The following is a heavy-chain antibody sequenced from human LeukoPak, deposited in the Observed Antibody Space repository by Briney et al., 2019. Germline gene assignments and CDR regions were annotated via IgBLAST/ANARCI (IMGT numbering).Heavy chain of an antibody. Sequence: ASVKVSCKASGYTFTRYAINWLRQAPGQGLEWMGIINPSGGGTSYAQKFQGRVTMTRDTSTSTVYMELSSLRSEDTAVYYCARGVGYCSGGNCYGVGSSDYWGQGTLVTVSS. V-gene: IGHV1-46*01. CDR3: ARGVGYCSGGNCYGVGSSDY. D-gene: IGHD2-15*01. CDR2: INPSGGGT. CDR1: GYTFTRYA. J-gene: IGHJ4*02.